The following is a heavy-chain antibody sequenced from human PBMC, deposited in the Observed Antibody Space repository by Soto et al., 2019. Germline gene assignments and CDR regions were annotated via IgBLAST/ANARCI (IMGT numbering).Heavy chain of an antibody. CDR2: INAGNGNT. CDR3: ARYADLDSGSYIGYFDY. Sequence: ASVNVACKASGYTFTTYAIHWVRQAPGQRLEWMGWINAGNGNTKYSQKFQGRVTITRDTSASTAYMELSSLRSEDTAVYYCARYADLDSGSYIGYFDYWGQGSLVTVSS. V-gene: IGHV1-3*01. J-gene: IGHJ4*02. CDR1: GYTFTTYA. D-gene: IGHD3-10*01.